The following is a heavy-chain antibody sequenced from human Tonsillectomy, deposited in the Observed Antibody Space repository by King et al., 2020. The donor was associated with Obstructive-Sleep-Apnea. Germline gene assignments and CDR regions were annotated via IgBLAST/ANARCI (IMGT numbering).Heavy chain of an antibody. V-gene: IGHV3-30*04. D-gene: IGHD6-13*01. CDR3: AKADDISWFLGYLDY. J-gene: IGHJ4*02. Sequence: QLVQSGGGVVQPGRSLRLSCAASGFTFSGYAMHWVRQAPGKGLEWVAVILYDGSKQYYADSVKGRFTVSRDNSTNILYLQMNSLRPEDSAVYYCAKADDISWFLGYLDYWGQGTLVTVSS. CDR1: GFTFSGYA. CDR2: ILYDGSKQ.